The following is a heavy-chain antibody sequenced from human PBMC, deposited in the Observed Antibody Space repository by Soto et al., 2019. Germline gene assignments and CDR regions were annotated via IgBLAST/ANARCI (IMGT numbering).Heavy chain of an antibody. CDR3: ARQSRSFDY. J-gene: IGHJ4*02. CDR1: GGSISNYY. Sequence: PSETLSLTCTVSGGSISNYYRSWIRQAPGKGMEWIGYVYHSGYTYYNPSLESRVTISIDTSKNQFSLKLSSVTAADTAVYYCARQSRSFDYWGQGTLVTVSS. V-gene: IGHV4-59*08. CDR2: VYHSGYT.